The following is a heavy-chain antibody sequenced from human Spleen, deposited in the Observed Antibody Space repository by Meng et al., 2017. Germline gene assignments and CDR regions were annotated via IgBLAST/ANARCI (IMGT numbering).Heavy chain of an antibody. CDR3: AKDSTSGYSYAPRFEY. CDR2: ISGTGGST. Sequence: GESLKISCAASGFTFSSFAMTWVRQAPGKGLEWVSAISGTGGSTYYADSVKGRFTISRDNSKNTVYLQMSGLRVEDTAVYYCAKDSTSGYSYAPRFEYWGQGTLVTVSS. CDR1: GFTFSSFA. J-gene: IGHJ4*02. V-gene: IGHV3-23*01. D-gene: IGHD5-18*01.